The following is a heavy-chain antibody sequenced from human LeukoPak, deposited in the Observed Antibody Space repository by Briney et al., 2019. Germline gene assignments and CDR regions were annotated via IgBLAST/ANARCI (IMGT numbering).Heavy chain of an antibody. V-gene: IGHV4-59*08. D-gene: IGHD3-22*01. CDR2: IFYTGNT. CDR3: ARLVSSGYYPFDY. Sequence: PSETLSLTCTVSGGSISSYYWSWMRQPPGKGLEWIGYIFYTGNTNYNPSLKSRVTISVDTSKNQFSLKLSSVTAADTAVYYCARLVSSGYYPFDYWGQGTLVTVSS. J-gene: IGHJ4*02. CDR1: GGSISSYY.